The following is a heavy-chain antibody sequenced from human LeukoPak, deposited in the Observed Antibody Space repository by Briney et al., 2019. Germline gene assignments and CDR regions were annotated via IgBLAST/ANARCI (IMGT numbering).Heavy chain of an antibody. CDR1: GYTFTSYY. D-gene: IGHD5-18*01. CDR2: INPRGGST. J-gene: IGHJ4*02. Sequence: ASVKVSRKASGYTFTSYYMHWVRQAPGQGLEWMGIINPRGGSTSYAQKFQGRVTMTRDTSTSTVYMELSNLRSEDTAVYYCARGADTAPPDYWGQGTLVTVSS. CDR3: ARGADTAPPDY. V-gene: IGHV1-46*01.